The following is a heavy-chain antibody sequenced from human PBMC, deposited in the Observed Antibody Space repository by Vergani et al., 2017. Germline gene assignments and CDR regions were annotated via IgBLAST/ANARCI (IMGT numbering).Heavy chain of an antibody. J-gene: IGHJ6*03. V-gene: IGHV4-34*01. Sequence: QVQLQQWGAGLLKPSETLSLTCAVYGGSFSGYYWSWIRKPPGKGLEWIGEINHSGNTNYNPSLKSRVTISVDTSKNQFSLKLSSVTAADTAVYYCARVLRVVVPAAMRSYYYYMDVWGKGTTVTVSS. D-gene: IGHD2-2*01. CDR3: ARVLRVVVPAAMRSYYYYMDV. CDR1: GGSFSGYY. CDR2: INHSGNT.